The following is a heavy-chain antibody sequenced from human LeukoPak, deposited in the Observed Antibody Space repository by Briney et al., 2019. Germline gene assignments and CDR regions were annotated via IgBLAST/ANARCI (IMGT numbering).Heavy chain of an antibody. D-gene: IGHD3-22*01. Sequence: SETLSLTCTVSGDSISSSGFYWNWIRQHPGKGLEWIGYIFYRGSTYYNLSLKSRVAMSVDTSKNQFSLKLSSVTAADTAVYYCARDSSGYFAFEYWGQGILVTVSS. CDR1: GDSISSSGFY. CDR3: ARDSSGYFAFEY. J-gene: IGHJ4*02. V-gene: IGHV4-31*03. CDR2: IFYRGST.